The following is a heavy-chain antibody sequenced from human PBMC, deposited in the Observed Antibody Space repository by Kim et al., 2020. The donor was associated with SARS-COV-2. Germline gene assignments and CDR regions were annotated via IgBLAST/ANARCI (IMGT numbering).Heavy chain of an antibody. CDR2: ISNSGDNT. J-gene: IGHJ4*02. V-gene: IGHV3-23*01. D-gene: IGHD3-16*02. Sequence: GGSLRLSCAASGFTFSSYAMSWVRQAPGKGLEWVSSISNSGDNTYYADSVKGRFTISRDNSKNTLYLQMNSLRAEDTAVYYCAKGWGIYRLIDYWGQGTLVTVSS. CDR3: AKGWGIYRLIDY. CDR1: GFTFSSYA.